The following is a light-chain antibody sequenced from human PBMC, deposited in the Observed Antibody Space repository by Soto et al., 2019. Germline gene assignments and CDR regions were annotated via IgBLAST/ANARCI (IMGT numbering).Light chain of an antibody. CDR1: SSDVGKYNF. Sequence: QSVLTQPPSASGSPGQSVTISCTGASSDVGKYNFVSWYQPHPGKAPKLMIYDVTERPSGVPDRFSGSKSGNTASLTVSGLQAEDEADYYCTSYAGSSIPVVFGGGTKVTVL. CDR2: DVT. CDR3: TSYAGSSIPVV. V-gene: IGLV2-8*01. J-gene: IGLJ2*01.